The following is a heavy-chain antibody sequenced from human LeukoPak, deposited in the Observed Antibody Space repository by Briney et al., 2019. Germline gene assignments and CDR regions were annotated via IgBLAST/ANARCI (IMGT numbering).Heavy chain of an antibody. Sequence: PGGPLTLFCAPSGFPFDYYAMQWVRQAPGKGLEWVSGISLNSCSIRHAHSVKGRFTISRDNAKNSLYLQINSLSGEDTALHYFASVGDAFDVWGQGTMVTVSS. CDR1: GFPFDYYA. V-gene: IGHV3-9*01. CDR2: ISLNSCSI. CDR3: ASVGDAFDV. J-gene: IGHJ3*01.